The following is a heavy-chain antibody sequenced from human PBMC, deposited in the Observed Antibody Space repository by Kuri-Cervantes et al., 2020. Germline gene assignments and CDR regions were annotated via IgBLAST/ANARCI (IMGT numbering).Heavy chain of an antibody. CDR2: ISSSSSTI. CDR3: VRTARGPDY. D-gene: IGHD6-6*01. V-gene: IGHV3-48*01. CDR1: GFTFSSYS. J-gene: IGHJ4*02. Sequence: GGSLRLSCAASGFTFSSYSMNWVRQAPGKGLEWVSYISSSSSTIYYADSVKGRFTISRDNAKNSLYLQMNSLRVEDTAVYYCVRTARGPDYWGQGTLVTVSS.